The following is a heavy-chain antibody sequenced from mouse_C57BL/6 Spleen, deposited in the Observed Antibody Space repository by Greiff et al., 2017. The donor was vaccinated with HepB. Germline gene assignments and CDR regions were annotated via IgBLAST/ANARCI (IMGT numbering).Heavy chain of an antibody. CDR1: GFTFSSYT. CDR2: ISGGGGNT. V-gene: IGHV5-9*01. D-gene: IGHD2-3*01. Sequence: EVKLQESGGGLVKPGGSLKLSCAASGFTFSSYTMSWVRQTPEKRLEWVATISGGGGNTYYPDSVKGRFTISRDNAKNTLYLQMSILRSEDTPLYSWAGNGYYPYYFNYWAKAPLSQSPQ. J-gene: IGHJ2*01. CDR3: AGNGYYPYYFNY.